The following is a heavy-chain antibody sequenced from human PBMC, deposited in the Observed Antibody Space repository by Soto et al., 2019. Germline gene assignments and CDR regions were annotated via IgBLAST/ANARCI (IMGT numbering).Heavy chain of an antibody. J-gene: IGHJ4*02. V-gene: IGHV5-51*01. Sequence: GESLKISCKTSGYSFHNFWIGWVRQLPGKGLEWMGIIYPGDSDTTYSPSFQGQVTMSVDKSISTAYLQWSSLKASDTATYYCSRLKGHQLLLYFDNWGQGTLVTVSS. CDR3: SRLKGHQLLLYFDN. CDR2: IYPGDSDT. CDR1: GYSFHNFW. D-gene: IGHD1-7*01.